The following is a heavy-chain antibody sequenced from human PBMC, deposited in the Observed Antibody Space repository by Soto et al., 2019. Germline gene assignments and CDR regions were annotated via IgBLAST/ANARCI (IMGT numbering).Heavy chain of an antibody. CDR1: GYSFTSYW. J-gene: IGHJ5*02. CDR3: ARRNSFDP. V-gene: IGHV5-51*01. Sequence: PGESLKISCQASGYSFTSYWVAWVRQMPGKGLEWMGIIYPGDSDTRYSPSFQGQVTISADKSISTAYLQWSSLRASDTAMYYCARRNSFDPWGQGTLVTVSS. CDR2: IYPGDSDT.